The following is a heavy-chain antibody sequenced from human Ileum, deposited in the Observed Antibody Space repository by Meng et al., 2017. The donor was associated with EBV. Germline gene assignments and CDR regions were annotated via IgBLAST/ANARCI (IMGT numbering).Heavy chain of an antibody. Sequence: PGVGKPSETLARISGVSGGSVSSGGNYWSWIRQPPGKGLEWIGYIYNSGSTNYNPSLKSRVTISVDTSKNQFSLKLSSVTAADTAVYYCARDGYSSGSDWGQGTLVTVSS. CDR3: ARDGYSSGSD. CDR1: GGSVSSGGNY. D-gene: IGHD6-19*01. CDR2: IYNSGST. J-gene: IGHJ4*02. V-gene: IGHV4-61*08.